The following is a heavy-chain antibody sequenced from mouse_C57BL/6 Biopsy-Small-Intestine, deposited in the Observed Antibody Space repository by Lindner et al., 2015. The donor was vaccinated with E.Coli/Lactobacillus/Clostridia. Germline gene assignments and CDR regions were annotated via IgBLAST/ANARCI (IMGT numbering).Heavy chain of an antibody. CDR3: ARSHAEGDY. Sequence: VQLQESGPELVKPGTSVKISCKASGYSFTGYYVSWMKQSPEKSLEWTGEINPTTGGTTYNQKFKAKATLTVDKSSSTAYMQLKSLTSEDSAVYYCARSHAEGDYWGQGTTLTVSS. CDR1: GYSFTGYY. V-gene: IGHV1-42*01. CDR2: INPTTGGT. J-gene: IGHJ2*01.